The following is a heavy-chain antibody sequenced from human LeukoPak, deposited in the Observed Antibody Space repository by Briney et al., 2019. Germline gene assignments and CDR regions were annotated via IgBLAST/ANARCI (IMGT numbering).Heavy chain of an antibody. Sequence: SQTLSLTCSVSGGSISSGNYFWSWIRQPPGKGLEWIVYVYYTGSTYYNPSLKSRVTISADTSKNQFSLNLTSVTAADTALYYCARGSTYSPIPKYWGQGTLVTVSS. CDR2: VYYTGST. CDR3: ARGSTYSPIPKY. D-gene: IGHD2-21*01. J-gene: IGHJ4*02. V-gene: IGHV4-30-4*01. CDR1: GGSISSGNYF.